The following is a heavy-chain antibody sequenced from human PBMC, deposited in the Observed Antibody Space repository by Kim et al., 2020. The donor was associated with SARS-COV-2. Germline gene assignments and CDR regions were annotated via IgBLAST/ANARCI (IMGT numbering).Heavy chain of an antibody. CDR1: GFTFSSYG. CDR2: IGYDGSNK. D-gene: IGHD2-15*01. CDR3: AKEYCSGGSCYYFDY. Sequence: GGSLRLSCAASGFTFSSYGMHWVRQAPGKGLEWVAGIGYDGSNKYYADSVKGRFTISRDNSKNTLYLQMNSLRAEDTAVYYCAKEYCSGGSCYYFDYWGQGSLVTVSS. V-gene: IGHV3-33*06. J-gene: IGHJ4*02.